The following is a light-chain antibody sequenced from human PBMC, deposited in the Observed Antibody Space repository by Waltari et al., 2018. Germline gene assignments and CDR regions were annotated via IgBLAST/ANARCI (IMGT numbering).Light chain of an antibody. CDR3: QQSNSFPLT. CDR2: AAS. V-gene: IGKV1-12*01. Sequence: DIQMTQSPSSVSASVGDRVTITCRASQGISSWIAWSQQKPGKAPKLLIYAASSLQTGVPSRFRGSGSGRDFTLTISSLQPEDFATYYCQQSNSFPLTFGGGTRVEIE. J-gene: IGKJ4*01. CDR1: QGISSW.